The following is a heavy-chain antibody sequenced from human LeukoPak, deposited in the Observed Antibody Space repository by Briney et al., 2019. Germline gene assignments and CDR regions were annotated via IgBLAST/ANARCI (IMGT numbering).Heavy chain of an antibody. D-gene: IGHD3-16*01. CDR1: GYTFTGYY. J-gene: IGHJ4*02. CDR2: INPNSGGT. Sequence: ASVKVSCKASGYTFTGYYMHRVRQAPGQGLEWMGWINPNSGGTNYAQKFQGRVTVTRDTSISTAYMELSRLRSDDTAVYYCAREPWGRLGELLWGQGTLVTVSS. V-gene: IGHV1-2*02. CDR3: AREPWGRLGELL.